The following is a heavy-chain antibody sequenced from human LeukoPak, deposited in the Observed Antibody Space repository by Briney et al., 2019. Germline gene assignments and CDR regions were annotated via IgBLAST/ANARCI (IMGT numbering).Heavy chain of an antibody. V-gene: IGHV3-48*04. CDR1: GFTFSSYS. J-gene: IGHJ4*02. CDR2: ISSSSTI. D-gene: IGHD4-17*01. Sequence: GGSLRLSCAASGFTFSSYSMNWVRQAPGKGLEWVSYISSSSTIYYADSVKGRFTISRDNAKNSLYLQMNSLRAEDTAVYYCARDHYGDLAYWGQGTLVTVSS. CDR3: ARDHYGDLAY.